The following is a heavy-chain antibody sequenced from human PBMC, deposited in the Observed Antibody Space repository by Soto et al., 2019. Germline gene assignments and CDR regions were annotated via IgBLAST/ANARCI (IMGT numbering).Heavy chain of an antibody. J-gene: IGHJ3*02. CDR3: ARGPFMYYYDSSGREGDI. D-gene: IGHD3-22*01. CDR1: GYLLSSYD. V-gene: IGHV1-8*01. CDR2: MNPNSENT. Sequence: VKVAYKAVGYLLSSYDVDWGRQATGQGLEWMGWMNPNSENTGYAQKFQGRVTLTRNTSISTAYMELSSLRSEDTAVYYCARGPFMYYYDSSGREGDIWGQRTMVTVSS.